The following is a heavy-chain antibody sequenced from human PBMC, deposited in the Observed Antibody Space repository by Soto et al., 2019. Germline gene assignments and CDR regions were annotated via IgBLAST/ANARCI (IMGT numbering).Heavy chain of an antibody. D-gene: IGHD2-8*01. J-gene: IGHJ3*02. Sequence: QVQLVESGGGVVQPGRSLRLSCAASGFTFSSYGMHWVRQAPGKGLEWVAVIWHDGSSKYHADSVKGRFTISRDNSKNTLYLQMNSLRAEDTAVYYCARGHDAPLNALDIWGQGTMVTVSS. CDR1: GFTFSSYG. V-gene: IGHV3-33*01. CDR3: ARGHDAPLNALDI. CDR2: IWHDGSSK.